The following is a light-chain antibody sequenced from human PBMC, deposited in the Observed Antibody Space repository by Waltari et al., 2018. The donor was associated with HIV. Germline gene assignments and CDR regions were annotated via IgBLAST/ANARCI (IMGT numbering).Light chain of an antibody. CDR3: SSYTTTNTII. CDR2: DVF. V-gene: IGLV2-14*03. Sequence: QSALTQPASVSGSPGQSITISCTGTSSDIGAYEYVSWYRQHPDKAPQLLIYDVFYRPAGFSLRFSGSKSGNTASLTISGLQAEDEAVYSCSSYTTTNTIIFGGGTKLTVL. CDR1: SSDIGAYEY. J-gene: IGLJ2*01.